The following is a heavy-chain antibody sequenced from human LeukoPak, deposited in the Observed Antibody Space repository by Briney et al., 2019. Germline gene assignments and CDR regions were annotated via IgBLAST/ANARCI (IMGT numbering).Heavy chain of an antibody. V-gene: IGHV3-43*01. CDR3: VKEHDNGWTNLES. Sequence: GGSQRLSCGASGFTFRKYTIHWVRQAPGKGLVWVSLIRGDGTYSSYAEFARRRFTVTRDNSRNSLYLHMSGLTSKDTALYYCVKEHDNGWTNLESWGQGTLVTVPS. J-gene: IGHJ4*02. CDR2: IRGDGTYS. CDR1: GFTFRKYT. D-gene: IGHD6-19*01.